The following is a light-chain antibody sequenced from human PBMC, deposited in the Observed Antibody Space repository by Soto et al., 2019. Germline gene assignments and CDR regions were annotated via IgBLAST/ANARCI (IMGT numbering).Light chain of an antibody. CDR3: MQGTHWPPT. CDR2: KVS. Sequence: DIVLTQSPLSLPVTLGQPASISCRSSQSLVYSDGNTYLNWIQQRPGQSPRRLISKVSNRDSGVPDRFTGSGSGMYFTLEISGVEADDIGVYYCMQGTHWPPTFGQGTRLDIK. J-gene: IGKJ5*01. V-gene: IGKV2-30*01. CDR1: QSLVYSDGNTY.